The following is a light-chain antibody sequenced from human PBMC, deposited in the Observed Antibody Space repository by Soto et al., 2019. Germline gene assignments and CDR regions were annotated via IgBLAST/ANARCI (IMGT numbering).Light chain of an antibody. CDR3: QEIDSYPPT. CDR1: QGVNNH. V-gene: IGKV1-9*01. Sequence: VGDRVPITCRASQGVNNHLAWYQQSPGRAPKLLISDVSILQSGVPSRFSGSGSGTEFTLRINSLQPEDFATYYCQEIDSYPPTFGQGTRLEIK. CDR2: DVS. J-gene: IGKJ5*01.